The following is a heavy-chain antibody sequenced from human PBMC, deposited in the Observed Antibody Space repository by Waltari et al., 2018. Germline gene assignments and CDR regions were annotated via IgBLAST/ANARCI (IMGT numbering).Heavy chain of an antibody. J-gene: IGHJ4*01. V-gene: IGHV4-30-4*01. CDR1: GGSIRSRDYY. CDR2: IYYSGST. CDR3: ARAFSSSDFDY. Sequence: QVQLQESGPGLVKPSQTLSLTCTVSGGSIRSRDYYWSWIRQPPGKGLEWIGYIYYSGSTYYNPSLKSRVIISLDTSKNQFYLRLTSVTAPDTAVYYCARAFSSSDFDYWGRGTLVTVSS. D-gene: IGHD6-6*01.